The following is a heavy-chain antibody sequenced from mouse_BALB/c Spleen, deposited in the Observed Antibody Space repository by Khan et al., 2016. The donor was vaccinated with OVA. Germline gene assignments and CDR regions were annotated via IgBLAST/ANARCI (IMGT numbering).Heavy chain of an antibody. Sequence: QVQLQESGPGLVAPSQSLSISCTASGFSLDRYGVHWVRQPPGQGLEWLGVIWGDGNTNYHSALISRLNINNDHPTSKVFFKLNSLKTDDTAAYCCATMMIARGYYASDYWGQGTSVTVSS. CDR1: GFSLDRYG. CDR2: IWGDGNT. V-gene: IGHV2-3*01. D-gene: IGHD2-4*01. J-gene: IGHJ4*01. CDR3: ATMMIARGYYASDY.